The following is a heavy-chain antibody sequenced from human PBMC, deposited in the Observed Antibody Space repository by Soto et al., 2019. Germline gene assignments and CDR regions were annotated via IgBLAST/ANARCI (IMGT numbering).Heavy chain of an antibody. J-gene: IGHJ4*02. V-gene: IGHV3-7*01. CDR2: IKQDGSDK. Sequence: EVQLVESGGGLVQPGGSLRLSCSASGFSFLNYWMSWVRQAPGKGLELVANIKQDGSDKNYVDSVKGRFTISRDNAKNSLYLQMNSLRAEDTAVYYCARVPIMLRAAYYVHWGQGTLVTVSS. CDR1: GFSFLNYW. CDR3: ARVPIMLRAAYYVH. D-gene: IGHD3-10*01.